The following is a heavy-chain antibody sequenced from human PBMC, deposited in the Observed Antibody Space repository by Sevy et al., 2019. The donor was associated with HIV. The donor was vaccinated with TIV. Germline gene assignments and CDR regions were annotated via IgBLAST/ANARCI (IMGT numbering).Heavy chain of an antibody. V-gene: IGHV3-74*01. J-gene: IGHJ3*02. D-gene: IGHD3-3*01. Sequence: GGSLRLSCAASGFTFSNYWIHWVRQTPGKGLVWVSRISTDGRSTTYADSVKGRFTISRDNAKNTLYLQMNSLRAEDTAVYYCATGSVAFDIWGQWTMVTVSS. CDR3: ATGSVAFDI. CDR1: GFTFSNYW. CDR2: ISTDGRST.